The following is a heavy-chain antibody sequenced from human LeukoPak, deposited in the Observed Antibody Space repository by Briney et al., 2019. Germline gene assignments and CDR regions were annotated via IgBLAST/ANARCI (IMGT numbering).Heavy chain of an antibody. D-gene: IGHD6-6*01. CDR1: GFTVSSKY. J-gene: IGHJ4*02. V-gene: IGHV3-66*01. CDR2: IYSSGST. CDR3: ASSLASARAAGYYFDY. Sequence: GGSLRLACAASGFTVSSKYMSWVRQAPGKGLEWISIIYSSGSTFYADSVKGRFTVSRDKSKNTLYLQMDSLRAEDTAVYYCASSLASARAAGYYFDYWGQGTLVTVSS.